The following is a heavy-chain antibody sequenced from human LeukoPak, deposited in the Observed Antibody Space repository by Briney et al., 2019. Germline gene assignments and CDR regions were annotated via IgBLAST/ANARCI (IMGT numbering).Heavy chain of an antibody. CDR2: INWNSDTK. Sequence: GRCLRLSRVGSGFACHNYALHWVRPPPGKGLEWVSAINWNSDTKAYAYSLKGRFTVSRDRARNSLYLQMDSLRPEDTALYYCAKDTGGNGAYFYAMDVWGQGTSVTVSS. V-gene: IGHV3-9*01. CDR3: AKDTGGNGAYFYAMDV. D-gene: IGHD4-23*01. J-gene: IGHJ6*02. CDR1: GFACHNYA.